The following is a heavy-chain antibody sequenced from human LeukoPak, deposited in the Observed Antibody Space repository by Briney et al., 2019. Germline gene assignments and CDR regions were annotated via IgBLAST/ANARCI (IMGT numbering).Heavy chain of an antibody. CDR3: AKSSGYSYGGWFDQ. J-gene: IGHJ5*02. CDR2: IYSGGST. CDR1: GFTVSSNY. D-gene: IGHD5-18*01. V-gene: IGHV3-53*01. Sequence: GGSLILSCAASGFTVSSNYMSWVRQAPGKGLEWVSVIYSGGSTYYADSVKGRFTISRDNAKNTLYLQMNSLRAEDTAVYYCAKSSGYSYGGWFDQWGPGTLVTVSS.